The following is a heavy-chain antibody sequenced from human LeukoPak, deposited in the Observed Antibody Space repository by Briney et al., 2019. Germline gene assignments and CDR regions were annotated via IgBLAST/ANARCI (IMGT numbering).Heavy chain of an antibody. J-gene: IGHJ4*02. Sequence: PSETLSLTCAVSGGSISSGGYSWSRIRQPPGKGLERIGYIYHSGSTYYNPSLKSRVTISVDRSKNQFSLKLSSVPAADTAVYYCARVSNYYDSSGYYFDYWGQGTLVTVSS. CDR3: ARVSNYYDSSGYYFDY. CDR2: IYHSGST. V-gene: IGHV4-30-2*01. CDR1: GGSISSGGYS. D-gene: IGHD3-22*01.